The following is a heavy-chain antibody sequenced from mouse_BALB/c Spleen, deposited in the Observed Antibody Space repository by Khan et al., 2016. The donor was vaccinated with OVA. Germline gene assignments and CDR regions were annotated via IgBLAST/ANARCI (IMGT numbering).Heavy chain of an antibody. D-gene: IGHD1-2*01. CDR2: ISPGSGDT. CDR3: ARRNYFGYTFAY. V-gene: IGHV1-77*01. J-gene: IGHJ3*01. Sequence: QVQLQQSGTELARPGASVNLSCKASGYTFTDFYINWVKQRSGQGLEWIGEISPGSGDTYYNEKFKGKATLTADNSSSTAYMQLSSLTYEASAVYFCARRNYFGYTFAYWGQGTLVTVSA. CDR1: GYTFTDFY.